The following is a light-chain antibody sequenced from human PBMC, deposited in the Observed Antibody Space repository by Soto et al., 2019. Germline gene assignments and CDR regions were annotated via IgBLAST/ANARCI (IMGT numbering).Light chain of an antibody. V-gene: IGKV3-20*01. J-gene: IGKJ1*01. CDR1: QSVSSN. CDR2: GAS. CDR3: QQYGSSHRT. Sequence: EIVMTQSPATLSVSPGERATLSCRASQSVSSNLAWYQQKPGQAPRLLIYGASSRATGIPDRFSGSGSGTDFTLTISRLEPEDLAVYFCQQYGSSHRTFGQGTKVVIK.